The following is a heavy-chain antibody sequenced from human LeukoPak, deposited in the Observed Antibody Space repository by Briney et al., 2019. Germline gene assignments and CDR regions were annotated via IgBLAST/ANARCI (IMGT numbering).Heavy chain of an antibody. J-gene: IGHJ6*02. CDR3: ARGSGRYYYYGVDV. CDR1: GGSVSSSY. Sequence: SDTLSLTCTVSGGSVSSSYWSWIRQPPGKGLEWIGHIYYSGTTSGNTNYNPSLKSRVAISIDTAKNQFSLQVRSVTAADTAVYYCARGSGRYYYYGVDVWGQGTTVAVSS. D-gene: IGHD7-27*01. CDR2: IYYSGTTSGNT. V-gene: IGHV4-59*02.